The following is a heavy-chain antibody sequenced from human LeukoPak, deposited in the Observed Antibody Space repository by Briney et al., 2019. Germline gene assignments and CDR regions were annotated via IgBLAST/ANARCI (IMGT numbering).Heavy chain of an antibody. V-gene: IGHV3-30*02. J-gene: IGHJ4*02. D-gene: IGHD3-10*01. CDR1: GFNFNTFG. CDR3: AKQIDGSGTFLYPKYFDY. CDR2: IRHDGSDQ. Sequence: GGSLRLSCAASGFNFNTFGMHWVRQTPGKGREWVAFIRHDGSDQYYADPVKGRFTLSRDNSQSTLYLQMNSLRTGDTAIYYCAKQIDGSGTFLYPKYFDYWGQGTLVTVSS.